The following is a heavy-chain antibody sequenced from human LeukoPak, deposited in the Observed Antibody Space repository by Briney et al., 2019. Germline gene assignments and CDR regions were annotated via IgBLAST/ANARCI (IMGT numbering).Heavy chain of an antibody. V-gene: IGHV1-18*01. CDR2: ISAYNGNT. CDR1: GYTFTSYG. J-gene: IGHJ3*02. Sequence: ASVKVSCKASGYTFTSYGISWVRQAPGQGLEWMGWISAYNGNTNYAQKLQGGVTMTTDTSTSTAYMELRSLRSDDTAVYYCARDVFSYYYDSSGHDAFDIWGQGTMVTVSS. D-gene: IGHD3-22*01. CDR3: ARDVFSYYYDSSGHDAFDI.